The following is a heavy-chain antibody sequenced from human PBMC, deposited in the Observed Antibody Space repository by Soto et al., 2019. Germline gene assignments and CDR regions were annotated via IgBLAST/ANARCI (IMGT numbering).Heavy chain of an antibody. J-gene: IGHJ4*02. D-gene: IGHD3-22*01. CDR3: AREVNYYDSSGDPQLWDY. V-gene: IGHV3-53*01. CDR1: GFTVSSNY. Sequence: PGGSLRLSCAASGFTVSSNYMSWVRQAPGKGLEWVSVIYSGGSTYYADSVKGRFTISRDNSKNTLYLQMNSLRAEDTAVYYCAREVNYYDSSGDPQLWDYWGQGTLVTVSS. CDR2: IYSGGST.